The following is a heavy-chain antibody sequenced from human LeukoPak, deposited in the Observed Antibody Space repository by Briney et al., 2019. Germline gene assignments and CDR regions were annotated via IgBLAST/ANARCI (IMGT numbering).Heavy chain of an antibody. J-gene: IGHJ4*02. V-gene: IGHV4-34*01. D-gene: IGHD2-2*01. CDR2: INHSGST. CDR1: GGSFSGYY. Sequence: SETLSLTCAVYGGSFSGYYWSWIRQPPGKGLEWIGEINHSGSTNYNPSLKSRVTISVDTFKNQFSLKLSSVTAADTAVYYCARTNCSSTSCNFDYWGQGTLVTVSS. CDR3: ARTNCSSTSCNFDY.